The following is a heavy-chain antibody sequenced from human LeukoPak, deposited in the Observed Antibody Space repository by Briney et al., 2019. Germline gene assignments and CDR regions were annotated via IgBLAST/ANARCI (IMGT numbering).Heavy chain of an antibody. Sequence: ASVKVSCKASGYTFTGYYIHWVRQAPGQGLEWMGWINPNSGGTKYAQKFQGRVTMTRDMSTSTVYMELSSLRSEDTAVYYCARDLAADGRVPDYWGQGTLVTVSS. D-gene: IGHD6-13*01. V-gene: IGHV1-2*02. CDR1: GYTFTGYY. J-gene: IGHJ4*02. CDR3: ARDLAADGRVPDY. CDR2: INPNSGGT.